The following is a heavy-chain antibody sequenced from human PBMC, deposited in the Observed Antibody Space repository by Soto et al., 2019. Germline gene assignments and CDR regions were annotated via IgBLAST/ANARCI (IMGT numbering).Heavy chain of an antibody. Sequence: QVQLVQSGAEVKKPGASVKVSCKASGYTFTSYAMHWVRQAPGQRLEWMGWINAGHGNRKYSQKFQGRVTITRDTSASTAYMELSSLRSEDTAVYYCARDKGLRSSEFDYWGQGTLVTVSS. D-gene: IGHD5-12*01. J-gene: IGHJ4*02. V-gene: IGHV1-3*01. CDR3: ARDKGLRSSEFDY. CDR1: GYTFTSYA. CDR2: INAGHGNR.